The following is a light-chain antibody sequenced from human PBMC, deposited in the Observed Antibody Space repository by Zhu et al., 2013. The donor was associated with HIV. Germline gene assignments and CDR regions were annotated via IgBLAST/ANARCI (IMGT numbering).Light chain of an antibody. J-gene: IGKJ1*01. CDR3: QQQWT. CDR2: GAS. V-gene: IGKV3-15*01. Sequence: EIVMTQSPVTLSVSPGERATLSCRASQTVRSYLAWYQQRPGQAPRLLIYGASTRATGVPARFSGSGSGTEFTLTISSLQSEDFAVYYCQQQWTFGQGTKVEIK. CDR1: QTVRSY.